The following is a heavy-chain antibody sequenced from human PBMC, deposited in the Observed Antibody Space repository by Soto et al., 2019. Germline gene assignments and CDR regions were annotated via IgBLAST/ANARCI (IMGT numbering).Heavy chain of an antibody. J-gene: IGHJ4*02. Sequence: GASVKVSCKASGFTFTNYGISWVRQAPGQGLEWMGWISAYKGNTNYAQKFQGRVTMTTDTSTSTAYLELRSLRSDDMAVYFCASRSGQLPYYFDYWGQGTQLTVSS. D-gene: IGHD6-6*01. CDR3: ASRSGQLPYYFDY. CDR2: ISAYKGNT. V-gene: IGHV1-18*03. CDR1: GFTFTNYG.